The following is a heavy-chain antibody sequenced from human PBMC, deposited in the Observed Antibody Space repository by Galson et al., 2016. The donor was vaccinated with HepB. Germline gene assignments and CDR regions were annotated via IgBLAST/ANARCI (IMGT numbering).Heavy chain of an antibody. V-gene: IGHV3-23*01. Sequence: SLRLSCAASGFAFRTYSMNWVRQAPGKGLEWVSTISGRGGGTYYADSVKGRFTISRDNSKNTLFLQMNSLRAEDTARYYCAKGAPYYYDSSGYYGPGYVWGQGTQVTVSS. CDR1: GFAFRTYS. CDR2: ISGRGGGT. CDR3: AKGAPYYYDSSGYYGPGYV. J-gene: IGHJ4*02. D-gene: IGHD3-22*01.